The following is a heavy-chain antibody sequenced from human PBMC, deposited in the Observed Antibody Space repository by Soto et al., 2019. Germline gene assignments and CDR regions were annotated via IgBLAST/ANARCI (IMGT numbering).Heavy chain of an antibody. J-gene: IGHJ3*02. V-gene: IGHV1-2*04. CDR2: INPNSGGT. D-gene: IGHD1-26*01. CDR1: GYTFTAYF. Sequence: GASVRVSCRASGYTFTAYFMHWVRQAPGQGLEWMGWINPNSGGTNYAQKFQGWVTMTRDTSISTAYMELSRLRSDDTAVYYCARGGYSGSYTNDAFDIWGQGTMVTV. CDR3: ARGGYSGSYTNDAFDI.